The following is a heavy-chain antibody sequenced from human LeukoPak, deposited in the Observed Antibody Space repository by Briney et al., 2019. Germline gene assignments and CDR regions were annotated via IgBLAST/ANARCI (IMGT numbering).Heavy chain of an antibody. D-gene: IGHD3-10*01. CDR3: AGGFSGGEGTGSYFDY. Sequence: SETLSLTCTVSGGSISSYYWSWIRQPAGKGLEWIGRIYTSGSTNYNPSLKSRVTMSVDTSKNQFSLKLSSVTAADTAVYYCAGGFSGGEGTGSYFDYWGQGTLVTVSS. CDR1: GGSISSYY. V-gene: IGHV4-4*07. CDR2: IYTSGST. J-gene: IGHJ4*02.